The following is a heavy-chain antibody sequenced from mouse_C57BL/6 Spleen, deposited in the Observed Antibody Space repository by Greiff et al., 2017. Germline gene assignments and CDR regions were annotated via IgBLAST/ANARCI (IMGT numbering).Heavy chain of an antibody. CDR1: GFTFSDYY. CDR2: INYDGSST. Sequence: EVMLVESEGGLVQPGSSMKLSCTASGFTFSDYYMAWVRQVPEKGLEWVANINYDGSSTYYLDSLKSRFIISRDNAKNILYLQMSSLKSEDTATYYCARDRPENYFDYWGQGTTLTVSS. CDR3: ARDRPENYFDY. V-gene: IGHV5-16*01. J-gene: IGHJ2*01.